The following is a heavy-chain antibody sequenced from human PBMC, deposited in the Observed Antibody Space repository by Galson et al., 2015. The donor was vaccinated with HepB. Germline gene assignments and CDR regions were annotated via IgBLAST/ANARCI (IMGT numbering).Heavy chain of an antibody. Sequence: CRATGYTFTSYYMHWVRQAPGQGLEWMGIINPSGGSTSYAQKFQGRVTMTRDTSTSTVYMELSSLRSEDTAVYYCATLAGYCSGGSCYSGYYYGMDVWGQGTTITVSS. CDR2: INPSGGST. V-gene: IGHV1-46*03. CDR3: ATLAGYCSGGSCYSGYYYGMDV. D-gene: IGHD2-15*01. CDR1: GYTFTSYY. J-gene: IGHJ6*02.